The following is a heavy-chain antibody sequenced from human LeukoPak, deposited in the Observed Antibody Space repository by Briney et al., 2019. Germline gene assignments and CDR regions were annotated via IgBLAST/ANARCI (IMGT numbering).Heavy chain of an antibody. D-gene: IGHD3-9*01. CDR1: GGSFSGYY. CDR2: INHSGST. Sequence: SETLSLTCAVYGGSFSGYYWSWIRQPPGKGLELIGEINHSGSTNYNPSLKSRVTISVDTSKNQFSLKLSSVTAADTAVYYCERDAYDILTGYYRDYWGQGTLVTVSS. J-gene: IGHJ4*02. V-gene: IGHV4-34*01. CDR3: ERDAYDILTGYYRDY.